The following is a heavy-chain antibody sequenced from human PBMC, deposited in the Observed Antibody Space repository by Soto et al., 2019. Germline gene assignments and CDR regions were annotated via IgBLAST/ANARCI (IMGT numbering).Heavy chain of an antibody. CDR2: IIPILGIA. CDR3: ARDLATADY. V-gene: IGHV1-69*02. CDR1: GGTFSSYT. J-gene: IGHJ4*02. D-gene: IGHD6-13*01. Sequence: SVKVSCKASGGTFSSYTISWVRQAPGQGLEWMGRIIPILGIANYAQKFRGRVTMAAGKSTSTAYMELSSLRSDDTAVYYCARDLATADYWGQGTLVTVSS.